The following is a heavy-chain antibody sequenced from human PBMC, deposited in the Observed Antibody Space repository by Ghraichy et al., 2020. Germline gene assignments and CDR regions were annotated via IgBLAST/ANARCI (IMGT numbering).Heavy chain of an antibody. D-gene: IGHD2-2*02. J-gene: IGHJ4*02. CDR2: ISSSSSYI. CDR3: ARTPHGPQMLYHTYFDY. V-gene: IGHV3-21*01. Sequence: LSLTCAASGFTFSSYSMNWVRQAPGKGLEWVSSISSSSSYIHYADSVKGRFTISRDNAKKSLYLEMNSLRAEDTAVYYCARTPHGPQMLYHTYFDYWGQGTLVTVSS. CDR1: GFTFSSYS.